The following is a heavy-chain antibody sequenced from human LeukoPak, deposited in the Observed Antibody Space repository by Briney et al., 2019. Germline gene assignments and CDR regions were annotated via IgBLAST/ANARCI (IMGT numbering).Heavy chain of an antibody. CDR2: IYYSGST. CDR1: GGSISSGDYY. J-gene: IGHJ4*02. D-gene: IGHD4-17*01. CDR3: ARTTTVPKIYYFDY. Sequence: PSETLSLTCTVSGGSISSGDYYWSWIRQPPGKGLEWIGNIYYSGSTYYNPSLKSRVTISVDTSKNQFSLKLSSVTAADTAVYYCARTTTVPKIYYFDYWGQGTLVTVSS. V-gene: IGHV4-30-4*01.